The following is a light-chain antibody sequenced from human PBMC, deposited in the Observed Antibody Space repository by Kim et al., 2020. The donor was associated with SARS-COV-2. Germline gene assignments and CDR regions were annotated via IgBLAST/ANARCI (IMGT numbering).Light chain of an antibody. CDR3: QQYLRWPLT. Sequence: VFPGERATLACRASQTVSRNLAWYQQRPGQAPRLLIYGAFTRATGVPARFSGSGSETEFTLTVSSLQSEDFAVYFCQQYLRWPLTFGGGTKVDIK. CDR2: GAF. J-gene: IGKJ4*01. CDR1: QTVSRN. V-gene: IGKV3-15*01.